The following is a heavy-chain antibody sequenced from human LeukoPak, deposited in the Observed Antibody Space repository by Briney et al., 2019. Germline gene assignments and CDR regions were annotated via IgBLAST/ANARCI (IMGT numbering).Heavy chain of an antibody. J-gene: IGHJ3*02. CDR1: GYTFTSYY. D-gene: IGHD5-24*01. Sequence: ASVKVSCKASGYTFTSYYMHWVRQAPGQGLEWMGMINPSGGSTSYAQKFQGRVTMTRDTSTSTVYMGLSSLRSEDTAVYYCARIRDGYNDAYDIWGQGTMVTVSS. CDR3: ARIRDGYNDAYDI. CDR2: INPSGGST. V-gene: IGHV1-46*01.